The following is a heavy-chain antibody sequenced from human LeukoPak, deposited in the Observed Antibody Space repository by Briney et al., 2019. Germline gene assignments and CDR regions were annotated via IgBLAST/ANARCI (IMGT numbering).Heavy chain of an antibody. D-gene: IGHD3-16*01. Sequence: GGSLRLSCAASGFTFSGSAMHWVRQASGKGLEWVGRIRSKANSYATAYAASVKGRFTISRDNAKSSLYLQMDSLRVEDTAVYYCAREGEGGFDYWGQGTLVTVSS. CDR1: GFTFSGSA. V-gene: IGHV3-73*01. J-gene: IGHJ4*02. CDR2: IRSKANSYAT. CDR3: AREGEGGFDY.